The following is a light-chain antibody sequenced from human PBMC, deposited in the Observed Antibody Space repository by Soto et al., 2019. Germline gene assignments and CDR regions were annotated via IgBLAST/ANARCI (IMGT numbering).Light chain of an antibody. CDR1: QSISSY. Sequence: DIQMTQSPSSLSASVGDRVTITCRASQSISSYLNWYQQKPGKAPNLLIYAASSLQSGVPSRFSGSGSGTDFTLTISSLQPEDFATYYCQQSYSTPRTFGQGTKGEIK. J-gene: IGKJ1*01. CDR3: QQSYSTPRT. CDR2: AAS. V-gene: IGKV1-39*01.